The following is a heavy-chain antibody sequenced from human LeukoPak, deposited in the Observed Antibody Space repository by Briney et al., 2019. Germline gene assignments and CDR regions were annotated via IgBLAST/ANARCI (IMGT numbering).Heavy chain of an antibody. CDR1: GGTFSSYA. D-gene: IGHD2-15*01. J-gene: IGHJ5*02. CDR3: ARERGDDIVVVVAATTWFDP. V-gene: IGHV1-69*05. CDR2: IIPIFGTA. Sequence: SVKVSCKAPGGTFSSYAISWARQAPGQGLEWMGRIIPIFGTANYAQKFQGRVTITTDESTSTAYMELSSLRSEDTAVYYCARERGDDIVVVVAATTWFDPWGQGTLVTVSS.